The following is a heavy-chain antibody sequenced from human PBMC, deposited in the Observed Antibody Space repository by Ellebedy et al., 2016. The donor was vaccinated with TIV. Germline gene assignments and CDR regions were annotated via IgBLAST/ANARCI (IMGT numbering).Heavy chain of an antibody. D-gene: IGHD1-26*01. CDR2: IYYSGYT. V-gene: IGHV4-59*01. CDR3: ARDRASGAGYGMDV. J-gene: IGHJ6*02. Sequence: MPSETLSLTCTVSGDSISGYYWTRIRQPPGKGLEWIGYIYYSGYTNYNPSLKSRVTMSVDTAKNQFSLRLTSVTAADTAIYYCARDRASGAGYGMDVWGQGTTVTVSS. CDR1: GDSISGYY.